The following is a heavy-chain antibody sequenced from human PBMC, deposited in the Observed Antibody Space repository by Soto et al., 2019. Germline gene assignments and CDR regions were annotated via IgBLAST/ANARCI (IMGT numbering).Heavy chain of an antibody. Sequence: LSPTCAVSGGSISSYYWSWIRQPPVKGLEWIGYIYYSGSTNYNPSLKSRVTISVDTSKNQFSLKLSSVTAADTAVYYCARGEYRRGWRNYYYYGMDVWGQGTTVTVSS. D-gene: IGHD6-19*01. CDR3: ARGEYRRGWRNYYYYGMDV. CDR2: IYYSGST. J-gene: IGHJ6*02. V-gene: IGHV4-59*01. CDR1: GGSISSYY.